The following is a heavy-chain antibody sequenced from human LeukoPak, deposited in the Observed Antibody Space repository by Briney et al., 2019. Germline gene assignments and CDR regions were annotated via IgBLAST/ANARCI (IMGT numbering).Heavy chain of an antibody. CDR3: ARDYYGSGRTLIFDY. CDR1: GFTFSDYY. CDR2: ISSSSSYT. J-gene: IGHJ4*02. D-gene: IGHD3-10*01. Sequence: PGGSLRLSRAASGFTFSDYYMSWIRQAPGKGLEWVSYISSSSSYTNYADSVKGRFTISRDNAKNSLYLQMNSLRAEDTAVYYCARDYYGSGRTLIFDYWGQGTLVTVSS. V-gene: IGHV3-11*05.